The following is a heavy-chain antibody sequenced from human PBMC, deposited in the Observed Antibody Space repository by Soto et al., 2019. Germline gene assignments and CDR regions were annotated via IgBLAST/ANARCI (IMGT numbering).Heavy chain of an antibody. CDR2: IKQDGSEK. J-gene: IGHJ6*02. D-gene: IGHD3-10*01. CDR1: GFTFSSYW. V-gene: IGHV3-7*05. CDR3: AREVLWFGQLFYGMDV. Sequence: EVQLVESGGGLVQPGGSLRLSCAASGFTFSSYWMSWVRQAPGKGLEWVANIKQDGSEKYYVESVKGRFTITRDNAKNSLYLQMNSLRAEDTAVYYCAREVLWFGQLFYGMDVWGQGTTVTVSS.